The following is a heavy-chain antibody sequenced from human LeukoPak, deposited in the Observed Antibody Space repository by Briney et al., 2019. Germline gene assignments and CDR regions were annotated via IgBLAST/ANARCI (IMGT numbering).Heavy chain of an antibody. CDR1: GLTFSSYW. Sequence: PGGSLRLFCAASGLTFSSYWMQWVRQVPRKGLVEVSRINIDGSTTNYADSVKGRYTISRDNAKNTLSLQMKSLRAEDTAVDYCARKAIYVSAAFDIWGQGKMVTVSS. J-gene: IGHJ3*02. D-gene: IGHD3-16*01. CDR2: INIDGSTT. V-gene: IGHV3-74*01. CDR3: ARKAIYVSAAFDI.